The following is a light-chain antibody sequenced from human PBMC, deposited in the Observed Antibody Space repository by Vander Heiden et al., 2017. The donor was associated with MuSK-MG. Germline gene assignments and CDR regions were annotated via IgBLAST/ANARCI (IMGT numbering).Light chain of an antibody. Sequence: QSVLPQPPSASGTPGPRLTISCSGSSSNIGMNTVNWYQQLPGTAPKLLIYSNKQRSSGVPERFSGSKSGTSAALAISGRQAEDEADYYCAAWDDSLNGGVFGGGTKLTVL. CDR3: AAWDDSLNGGV. J-gene: IGLJ3*02. CDR1: SSNIGMNT. V-gene: IGLV1-44*01. CDR2: SNK.